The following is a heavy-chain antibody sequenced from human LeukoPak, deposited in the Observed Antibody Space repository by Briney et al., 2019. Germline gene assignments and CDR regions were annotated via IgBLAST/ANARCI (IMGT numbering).Heavy chain of an antibody. Sequence: SEALSLTCTVSGGSVSNNNYYWAWIRQPPGTGLEWIGSKHYTGNTYYNSSLKSRVTISIDTSKNQLALNLNSVTAADTAVYYCANHRIVDGGTRHSWLDPWGQGTLVTVSS. D-gene: IGHD4-23*01. CDR3: ANHRIVDGGTRHSWLDP. CDR1: GGSVSNNNYY. CDR2: KHYTGNT. V-gene: IGHV4-39*01. J-gene: IGHJ5*02.